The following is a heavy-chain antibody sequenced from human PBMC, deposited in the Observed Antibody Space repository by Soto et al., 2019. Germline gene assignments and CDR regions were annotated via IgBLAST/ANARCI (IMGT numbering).Heavy chain of an antibody. CDR2: IYWDDSK. J-gene: IGHJ4*02. Sequence: QITLKESGPTLVRPTQTLTLTCAFSGFSLSTSGVGVGWIRQPPGKALEWLAVIYWDDSKHYSPSLRSRLTXXKXXSNNQVVLTMTNMDPMDTGTYYCAHKGPEDWPLDYWGQGTLVTVSS. CDR1: GFSLSTSGVG. D-gene: IGHD3-9*01. CDR3: AHKGPEDWPLDY. V-gene: IGHV2-5*02.